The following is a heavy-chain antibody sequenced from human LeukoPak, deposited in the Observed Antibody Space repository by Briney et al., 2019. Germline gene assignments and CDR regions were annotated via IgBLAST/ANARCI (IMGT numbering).Heavy chain of an antibody. CDR3: ARSYCTVISGYLAFGY. CDR2: INSNGATK. Sequence: AGTLTLTRAAYGLSFTTHCIHWVRQAPRKGLEYVSAINSNGATKYYVDSVQGRFTISRDNYKNTVYLQMDSLKVEDMAIYYCARSYCTVISGYLAFGYWGQGTLVSVSS. D-gene: IGHD2-8*02. CDR1: GLSFTTHC. V-gene: IGHV3-64*02. J-gene: IGHJ4*02.